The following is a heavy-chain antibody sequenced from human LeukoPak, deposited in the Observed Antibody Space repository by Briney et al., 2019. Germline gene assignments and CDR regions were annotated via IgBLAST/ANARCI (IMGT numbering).Heavy chain of an antibody. CDR3: ATSLYSGTKLDY. CDR2: IKQDGSEK. CDR1: GFTFSSYW. Sequence: AGGSLRLSCAASGFTFSSYWMSWVRQAPGKGLEWVANIKQDGSEKYYVDSVKGRFTISRDRAKNTLYLQMNGLRADDTAVYYCATSLYSGTKLDYWGQGTLVTVSS. J-gene: IGHJ4*02. V-gene: IGHV3-7*02. D-gene: IGHD1-26*01.